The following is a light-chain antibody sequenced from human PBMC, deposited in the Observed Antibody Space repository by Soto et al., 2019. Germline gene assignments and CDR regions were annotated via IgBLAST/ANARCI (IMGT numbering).Light chain of an antibody. CDR3: QQYGSSPPWT. CDR1: QSVSSSY. Sequence: EIVLTQSPGTLSLSPGERATLSCRASQSVSSSYLGWYQQKPGQAPRLLIYGASSRATGIPDRFSGSGSGTDFTLTISRLEPEDVGVYYCQQYGSSPPWTFGPGTKVEIK. V-gene: IGKV3-20*01. J-gene: IGKJ1*01. CDR2: GAS.